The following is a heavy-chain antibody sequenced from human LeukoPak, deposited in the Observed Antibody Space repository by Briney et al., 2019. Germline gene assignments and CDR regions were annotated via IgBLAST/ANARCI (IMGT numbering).Heavy chain of an antibody. CDR3: ARRRWFGAPWGNWFDP. Sequence: ASVKVSCKASGYTFTSYDINWVRQATGQGLEWMGWMNPNSGNTGYAQKFQGRVTITRNTSISTAYMELSSLRSEDTAVYYCARRRWFGAPWGNWFDPWGQGTLVTVSS. J-gene: IGHJ5*02. D-gene: IGHD3-10*01. CDR2: MNPNSGNT. V-gene: IGHV1-8*03. CDR1: GYTFTSYD.